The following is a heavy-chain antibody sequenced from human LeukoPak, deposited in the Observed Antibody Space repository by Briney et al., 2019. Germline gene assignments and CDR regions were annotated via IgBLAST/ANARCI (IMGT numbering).Heavy chain of an antibody. CDR3: ARLLEGPTVTPNWFDP. J-gene: IGHJ5*02. CDR1: GYSFTSYW. V-gene: IGHV5-51*01. Sequence: GESLKISCKGSGYSFTSYWIGWVRQMPGKGLEWMGIIYPGDSDTRYSPSFQGQVTISADKSISSAYLQWSGLKASDTAMNYCARLLEGPTVTPNWFDPWGQGTLVTVSS. D-gene: IGHD4-11*01. CDR2: IYPGDSDT.